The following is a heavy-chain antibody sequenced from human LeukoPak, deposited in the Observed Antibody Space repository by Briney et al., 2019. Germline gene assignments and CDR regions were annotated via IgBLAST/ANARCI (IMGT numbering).Heavy chain of an antibody. CDR1: GYTFTDYY. CDR3: ATMGATNFDH. D-gene: IGHD1-26*01. V-gene: IGHV1-2*02. CDR2: INPNSGGT. Sequence: ASVKVSCKASGYTFTDYYIHWVRQAPGQGLEWLGWINPNSGGTNYAQKFQDRVTMTSDTSIRTAYMEVSRLGSDDTAEYYCATMGATNFDHWGQGTLVTVSS. J-gene: IGHJ4*02.